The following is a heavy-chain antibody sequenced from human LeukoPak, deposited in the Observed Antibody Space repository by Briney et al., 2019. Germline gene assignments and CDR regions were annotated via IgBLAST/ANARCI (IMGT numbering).Heavy chain of an antibody. V-gene: IGHV3-30*02. J-gene: IGHJ6*03. CDR1: GFTFSSYG. CDR2: IRYDGSNK. Sequence: GGSLRLSCAASGFTFSSYGMHWVRQAPGKGLEWVAFIRYDGSNKYYADSVKGRFTISRDNSKNTLYLQMNSLRAEDTAVYYCAKDGACSSTSCLLYYYYYYYMDVWGKGTTVTVSS. CDR3: AKDGACSSTSCLLYYYYYYYMDV. D-gene: IGHD2-2*01.